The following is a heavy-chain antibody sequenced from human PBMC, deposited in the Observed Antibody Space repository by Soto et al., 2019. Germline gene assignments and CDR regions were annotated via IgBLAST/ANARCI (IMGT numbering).Heavy chain of an antibody. J-gene: IGHJ6*02. CDR3: ARDGYSSSWDVYYSYGMDG. V-gene: IGHV1-18*01. CDR1: GYTFTSYG. D-gene: IGHD6-13*01. CDR2: ISAYNGNT. Sequence: QVQLVQSGAEVKKPGASVKVSCKASGYTFTSYGISWVRQAPGQGLEWMGWISAYNGNTNYAQKLQGRVTMTTDTSASTAHMELRSLRSDDTAVYYCARDGYSSSWDVYYSYGMDGWGQGTTVTVSS.